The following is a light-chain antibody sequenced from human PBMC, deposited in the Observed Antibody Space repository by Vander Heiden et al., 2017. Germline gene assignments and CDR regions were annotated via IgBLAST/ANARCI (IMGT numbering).Light chain of an antibody. J-gene: IGKJ2*01. V-gene: IGKV1-9*01. CDR2: AAS. Sequence: DIQLTQSPSFLSASVGDRVTITCRASQGISSYLAWYQQKPGKAPKLLIYAASTLQSGVPSRFSGSGSGTEFTLTISSLQPEDFATYYCLQLTSYPHTFGQGTKLEIK. CDR1: QGISSY. CDR3: LQLTSYPHT.